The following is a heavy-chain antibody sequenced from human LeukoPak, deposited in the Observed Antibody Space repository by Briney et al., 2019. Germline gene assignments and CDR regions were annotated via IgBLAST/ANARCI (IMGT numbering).Heavy chain of an antibody. J-gene: IGHJ4*02. CDR1: GFTFSSYG. CDR3: AKSPYLPIWFGSSRLYFDY. CDR2: ISYDGSNK. Sequence: GGSLRLSCAASGFTFSSYGMHWVRQAPGKGLEWVAVISYDGSNKYYADSVKGRFTISRDNSKNTLYLQMNSLRAEDTAVYYCAKSPYLPIWFGSSRLYFDYWGQGTLVTVSS. D-gene: IGHD3-10*01. V-gene: IGHV3-30*18.